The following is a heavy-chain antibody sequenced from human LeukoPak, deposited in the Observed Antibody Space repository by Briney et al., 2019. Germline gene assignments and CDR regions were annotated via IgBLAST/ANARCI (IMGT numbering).Heavy chain of an antibody. J-gene: IGHJ4*02. V-gene: IGHV1-69*01. D-gene: IGHD2-2*02. Sequence: SVKVSCKPSGGTFSNYAINWVRQAPGQGLEWMGGITPIFGTANYAQRFQGRVTITADESTSTAYMELSSLRSEDTAVYYCARWAGYCSITNCYTAFDFWGQGTLVTVSS. CDR3: ARWAGYCSITNCYTAFDF. CDR2: ITPIFGTA. CDR1: GGTFSNYA.